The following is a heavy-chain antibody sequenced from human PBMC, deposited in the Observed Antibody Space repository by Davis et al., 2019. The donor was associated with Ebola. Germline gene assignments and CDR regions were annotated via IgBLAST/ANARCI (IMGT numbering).Heavy chain of an antibody. Sequence: PGGSLRLSCAASGFTFSSYRMNWVRQAPGKGLEWVSSISSSSSFIHYADSVKGRFTISRDNAKNSLYLQMNSLRAEDTAVYYCARDREDIVVVPAAYGMDVWGQGTTVTVSS. CDR3: ARDREDIVVVPAAYGMDV. V-gene: IGHV3-21*01. D-gene: IGHD2-2*01. CDR2: ISSSSSFI. J-gene: IGHJ6*02. CDR1: GFTFSSYR.